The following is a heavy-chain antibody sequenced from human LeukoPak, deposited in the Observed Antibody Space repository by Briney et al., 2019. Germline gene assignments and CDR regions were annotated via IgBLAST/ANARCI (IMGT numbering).Heavy chain of an antibody. J-gene: IGHJ2*01. Sequence: ASVTVSCKASGYTFTSYGISWVRQAPGQGLEWMGWISAYNGNTNYAQKLQGRVTMTTDTSTSTAYMELRGLRSDDTAVYYCARDKQQRYFDLWGRGTLVTVSS. CDR3: ARDKQQRYFDL. CDR1: GYTFTSYG. D-gene: IGHD6-13*01. V-gene: IGHV1-18*01. CDR2: ISAYNGNT.